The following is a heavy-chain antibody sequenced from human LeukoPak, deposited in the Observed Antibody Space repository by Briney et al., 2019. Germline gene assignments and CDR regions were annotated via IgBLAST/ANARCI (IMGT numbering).Heavy chain of an antibody. CDR3: AIDKHFYFDY. CDR2: FKSKTDGGTT. CDR1: GLTFTNAW. J-gene: IGHJ4*02. V-gene: IGHV3-15*01. Sequence: GGSLRLSCAASGLTFTNAWVSWVRQAPGKGLEWVGRFKSKTDGGTTDFAAPVKGRFTISRDDAINSLYLQMSSLETEDTAVYYCAIDKHFYFDYWGQGALVSVPS.